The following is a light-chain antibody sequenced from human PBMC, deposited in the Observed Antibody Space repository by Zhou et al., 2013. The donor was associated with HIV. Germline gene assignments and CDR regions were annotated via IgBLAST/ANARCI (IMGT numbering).Light chain of an antibody. Sequence: DIQMTQSPSTLSASVGDRVTITCRASQSLSTWLAWYQQKPGKAPNLLIYKASSLEGGVPSRFSGSGSGTEFTLTINSLQPEDFATYFCQQSYSVPPTFGQGTKLEI. CDR3: QQSYSVPPT. J-gene: IGKJ2*01. CDR2: KAS. CDR1: QSLSTW. V-gene: IGKV1-5*03.